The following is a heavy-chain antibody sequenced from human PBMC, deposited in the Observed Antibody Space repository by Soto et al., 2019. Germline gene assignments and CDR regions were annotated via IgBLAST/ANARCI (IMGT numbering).Heavy chain of an antibody. V-gene: IGHV1-69*13. Sequence: ASVNVSCKASGGTFSSYAISWVRQAPGQGLEWMGGIIPIFGTANYAQKFQGRVTITADESTSTAYMELSSLRSEDTAVYYCASGYYYGSGSYYRPHYFDYWGQGTLVTVSS. CDR1: GGTFSSYA. J-gene: IGHJ4*02. CDR2: IIPIFGTA. D-gene: IGHD3-10*01. CDR3: ASGYYYGSGSYYRPHYFDY.